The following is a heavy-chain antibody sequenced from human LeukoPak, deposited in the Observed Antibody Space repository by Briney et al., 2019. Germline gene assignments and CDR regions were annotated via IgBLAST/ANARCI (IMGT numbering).Heavy chain of an antibody. V-gene: IGHV3-53*01. Sequence: GGSLRLSCAASGFTVSSNYMTWVRQAPGKGLEWVSVIHKNAITYYADTVKGRFTISRDNAKNSLYLQMNSLRAEDTAVYYCARDPRLGYCSSTSCYTGDYYYYMDVWGKGTTVTVSS. CDR1: GFTVSSNY. D-gene: IGHD2-2*02. CDR2: IHKNAIT. CDR3: ARDPRLGYCSSTSCYTGDYYYYMDV. J-gene: IGHJ6*03.